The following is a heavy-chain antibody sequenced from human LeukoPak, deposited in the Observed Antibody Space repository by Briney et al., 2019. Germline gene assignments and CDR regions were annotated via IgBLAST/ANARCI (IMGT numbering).Heavy chain of an antibody. CDR1: GGTFSSYA. V-gene: IGHV1-69*04. CDR2: IISILGIA. Sequence: ASVKVSCKASGGTFSSYAISWVRQAPGQGLEWVGRIISILGIANYAQKFQGRVTITADKSTSTAYMELSSLRSEDTAVYYCARVSGYSYGYYFDYWGQGTLVTVSS. CDR3: ARVSGYSYGYYFDY. D-gene: IGHD5-18*01. J-gene: IGHJ4*02.